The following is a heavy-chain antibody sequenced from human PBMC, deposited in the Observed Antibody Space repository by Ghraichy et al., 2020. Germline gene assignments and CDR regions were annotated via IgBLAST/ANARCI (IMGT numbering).Heavy chain of an antibody. V-gene: IGHV1-2*06. J-gene: IGHJ6*03. D-gene: IGHD2-2*01. CDR1: GYTFTGYY. CDR3: ARDRARYCSSTSCYVYYYYYMDV. Sequence: ASVKVSCKASGYTFTGYYMHWVRQAPGQGLEWMGRINPNSGGTNYAQKFQGRVTMTRDTSISTAYMELSRLRSDDTAVYYCARDRARYCSSTSCYVYYYYYMDVWGKGTTVTVSS. CDR2: INPNSGGT.